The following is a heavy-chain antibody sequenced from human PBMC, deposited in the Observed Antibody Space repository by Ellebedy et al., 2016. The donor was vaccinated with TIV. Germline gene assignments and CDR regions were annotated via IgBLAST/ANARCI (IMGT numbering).Heavy chain of an antibody. J-gene: IGHJ4*02. CDR3: ARQPRYSSGWYKSLDLDY. Sequence: ESLKISCAASGFTFSSYSMNWIRQPPGKGLEWIGSIYYSGSTYYNPSLKSRVTISVDTSKNQFSLKLSPVTAADTAVYYCARQPRYSSGWYKSLDLDYWGQGTLVTVSS. CDR2: IYYSGST. V-gene: IGHV4-39*01. D-gene: IGHD6-19*01. CDR1: GFTFSSYS.